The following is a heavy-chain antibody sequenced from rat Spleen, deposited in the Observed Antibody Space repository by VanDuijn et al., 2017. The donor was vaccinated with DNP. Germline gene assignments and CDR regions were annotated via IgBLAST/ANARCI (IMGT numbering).Heavy chain of an antibody. CDR2: ISPSGGST. Sequence: EVQLVESGGGPVQPGRSLKLSCVASGFIFRNYWMTWIRQAPGKGLEWVASISPSGGSTYYRDSVKGRFTISRVNAKSTLYLQMNSLRSEDMATYYGSRQGYRYNSGYFDYWGQGVTVTVSA. D-gene: IGHD4-3*01. V-gene: IGHV5-31*01. CDR1: GFIFRNYW. J-gene: IGHJ2*01. CDR3: SRQGYRYNSGYFDY.